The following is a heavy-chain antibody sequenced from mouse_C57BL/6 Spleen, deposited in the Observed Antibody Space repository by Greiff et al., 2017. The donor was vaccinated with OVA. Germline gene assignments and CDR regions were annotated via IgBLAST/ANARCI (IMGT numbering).Heavy chain of an antibody. J-gene: IGHJ2*01. V-gene: IGHV1-26*01. CDR1: GYTFTDYY. CDR3: ARRTTVVATDY. CDR2: INPNNGGT. D-gene: IGHD1-1*01. Sequence: EVQLQQSGPELVKPGASVKISCKASGYTFTDYYMNWVKQSHGKSLEWIGDINPNNGGTSYNQKFKGKATLTVDKSSSTAYMELRSLTSEDSAVYYCARRTTVVATDYWGQGTTLTGSS.